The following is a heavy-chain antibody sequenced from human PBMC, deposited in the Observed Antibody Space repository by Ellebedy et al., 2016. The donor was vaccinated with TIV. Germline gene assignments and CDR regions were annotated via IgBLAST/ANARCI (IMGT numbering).Heavy chain of an antibody. V-gene: IGHV3-30*03. J-gene: IGHJ4*02. D-gene: IGHD5-18*01. Sequence: GESLKISCAASGFTFSSYGMHWVRQAPGKGLEWVAVISYDGSNKYYADSVKGRFTISRDNSKNTLYLQMNSLRAEDTAVYYCARWWNTAGTLDYWGQGTLVTVSS. CDR2: ISYDGSNK. CDR3: ARWWNTAGTLDY. CDR1: GFTFSSYG.